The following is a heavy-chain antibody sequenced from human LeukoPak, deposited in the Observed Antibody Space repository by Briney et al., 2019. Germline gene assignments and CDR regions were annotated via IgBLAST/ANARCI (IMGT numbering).Heavy chain of an antibody. V-gene: IGHV7-4-1*02. CDR1: GYTFTGYY. CDR3: ARDRSGTIFGVDEIDY. D-gene: IGHD3-3*01. CDR2: INTNTGNP. Sequence: VASVKVSCKASGYTFTGYYMHWVRQAPGQGLEWMGWINTNTGNPTYAQGFTGRFVFSLDTSVSTAYLQISSLKAEDAAVYYCARDRSGTIFGVDEIDYWGQGTLVTVSS. J-gene: IGHJ4*02.